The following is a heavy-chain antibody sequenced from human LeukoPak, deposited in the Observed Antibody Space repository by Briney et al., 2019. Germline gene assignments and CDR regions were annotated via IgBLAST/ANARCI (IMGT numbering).Heavy chain of an antibody. CDR3: ARVSPYYFDSDGYPTVSYPFDV. D-gene: IGHD3-22*01. Sequence: GGSLRLSCAASGFTVSSTYMSWVRQPPGKGLEWASVFYSDTNTNFADSVKGRFTMSRDTSKNTLYLQMNSLRAEDTAMYYCARVSPYYFDSDGYPTVSYPFDVWGQGTMVTVSS. J-gene: IGHJ3*01. CDR2: FYSDTNT. CDR1: GFTVSSTY. V-gene: IGHV3-53*01.